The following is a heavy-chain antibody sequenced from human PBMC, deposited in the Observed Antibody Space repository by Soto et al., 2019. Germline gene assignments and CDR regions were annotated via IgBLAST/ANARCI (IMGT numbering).Heavy chain of an antibody. CDR1: GGTFSSYA. Sequence: QVQLVQSGAEVKKPGSSVKVSCKASGGTFSSYAISWVRQAPGQGLEWMGGIIPISGTANYAQKFQGRVTITADESTSTGYMELSSLRSEDTAVYYCARSQGSSTSLEIYYYYYYGMEVWGQGTTVTVSS. CDR3: ARSQGSSTSLEIYYYYYYGMEV. J-gene: IGHJ6*02. D-gene: IGHD2-2*01. CDR2: IIPISGTA. V-gene: IGHV1-69*01.